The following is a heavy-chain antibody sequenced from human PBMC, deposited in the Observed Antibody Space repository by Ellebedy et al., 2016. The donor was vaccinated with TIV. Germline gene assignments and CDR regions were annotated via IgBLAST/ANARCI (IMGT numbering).Heavy chain of an antibody. CDR3: AHRRDDYDYIWGGYRHDAFDI. D-gene: IGHD3-16*02. CDR2: VYWDDDK. V-gene: IGHV2-5*02. Sequence: SGPTLVXPTQTLTLTCTFSGFSFSDPGVGVGWIRQPPGKALEWLGFVYWDDDKRYSPSLKSRLTITKDTSKNQVVLIISNMDPVDTATYYCAHRRDDYDYIWGGYRHDAFDIWGQGTVVTVSS. J-gene: IGHJ3*02. CDR1: GFSFSDPGVG.